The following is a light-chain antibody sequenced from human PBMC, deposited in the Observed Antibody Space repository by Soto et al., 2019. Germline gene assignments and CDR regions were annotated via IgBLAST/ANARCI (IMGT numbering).Light chain of an antibody. J-gene: IGKJ4*01. CDR1: QSISSY. V-gene: IGKV1-39*01. CDR2: AAS. CDR3: QQSYSTPLT. Sequence: DIQMTQSPSSLSASVGDRVTITCRASQSISSYLNWYQQKPGKAPKLLIYAASSLQSGDSSRYSSSGSGTDFTLTISSLQREDFATYYSQQSYSTPLTFGGGTKVEIK.